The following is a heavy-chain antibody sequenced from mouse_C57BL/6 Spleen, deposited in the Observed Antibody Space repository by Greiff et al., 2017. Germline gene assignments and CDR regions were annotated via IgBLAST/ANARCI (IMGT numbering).Heavy chain of an antibody. CDR3: ARGDYGTRFDY. D-gene: IGHD1-1*02. CDR2: INPNNGGT. CDR1: GYTFTDYN. J-gene: IGHJ2*01. V-gene: IGHV1-22*01. Sequence: EVKLQESGPDLVKPGASVKMSCKASGYTFTDYNMHWVKQSHGKSLEWIGYINPNNGGTSYNQKFKGKATLTVNKSSSTAYMELRSLTSEDSAVYYCARGDYGTRFDYWGQGTTLTVSS.